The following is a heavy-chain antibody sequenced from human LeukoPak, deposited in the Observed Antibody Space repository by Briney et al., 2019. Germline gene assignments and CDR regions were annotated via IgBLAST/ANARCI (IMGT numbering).Heavy chain of an antibody. CDR3: AGDVGSVTSS. Sequence: PGGSLRLSCAATGITFRSYWVHWVRQVPGKGLVWVSRIKSDGSRTSYADFVKGRFIISRDNAKNTVYLQMIRLRGEDTAVYYCAGDVGSVTSSWGQGTLVTVSS. CDR1: GITFRSYW. CDR2: IKSDGSRT. J-gene: IGHJ5*02. D-gene: IGHD4-17*01. V-gene: IGHV3-74*01.